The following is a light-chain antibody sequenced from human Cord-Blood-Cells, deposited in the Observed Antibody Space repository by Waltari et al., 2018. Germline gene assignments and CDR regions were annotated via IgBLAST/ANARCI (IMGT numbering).Light chain of an antibody. CDR3: CSYAGSYTWV. V-gene: IGLV2-11*01. CDR2: DVS. CDR1: SSDVGGYHY. Sequence: QSALTQPRSVSGSPGQSVTISCTGTSSDVGGYHYVSWYQQHPGKAPKLMIYDVSKRPSGVPYRFSGSKSGNTASLPISGLQAEDEADYYCCSYAGSYTWVFGGGTKLTVL. J-gene: IGLJ3*02.